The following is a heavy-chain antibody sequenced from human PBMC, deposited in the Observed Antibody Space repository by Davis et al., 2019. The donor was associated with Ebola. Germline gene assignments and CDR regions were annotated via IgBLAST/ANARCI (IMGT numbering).Heavy chain of an antibody. CDR1: GFTFSSYG. J-gene: IGHJ6*02. Sequence: GESLKISCAASGFTFSSYGMHWVRQAPGKGLEWVAVISYDGSNKYYADSVKGRFTISRDNSKNTLYLQMNSLRAEDTAVYYCAKDQVRRITMYGMDVWGQGTTVTVSS. CDR3: AKDQVRRITMYGMDV. D-gene: IGHD3-10*01. V-gene: IGHV3-30*18. CDR2: ISYDGSNK.